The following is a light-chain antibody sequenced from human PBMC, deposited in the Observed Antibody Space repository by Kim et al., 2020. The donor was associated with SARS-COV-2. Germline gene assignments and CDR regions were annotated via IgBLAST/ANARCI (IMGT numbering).Light chain of an antibody. J-gene: IGKJ1*01. Sequence: SESVGDKVTITCRARQSISGGVAWYQQKPGKAPKLLIYDDSALESGVPSRFSGSGSGTDFTLIVSSLQPDDFATYYCQQYSNRWTFGQGTKVDIK. CDR3: QQYSNRWT. CDR1: QSISGG. V-gene: IGKV1-5*01. CDR2: DDS.